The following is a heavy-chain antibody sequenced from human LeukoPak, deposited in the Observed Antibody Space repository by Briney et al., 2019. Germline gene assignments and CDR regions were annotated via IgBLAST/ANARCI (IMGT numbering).Heavy chain of an antibody. Sequence: ASVKVSCKASGYTFTSYDINWVRQATGQGLEWMGWMNPNSGNTGYAQKFQGRVTMTRNTSISTAYMELSSLRSEDTAVYYCARGGAPYYDFWRGYFEFDYWGQGTLVTVSS. J-gene: IGHJ4*02. CDR3: ARGGAPYYDFWRGYFEFDY. V-gene: IGHV1-8*01. CDR2: MNPNSGNT. D-gene: IGHD3-3*01. CDR1: GYTFTSYD.